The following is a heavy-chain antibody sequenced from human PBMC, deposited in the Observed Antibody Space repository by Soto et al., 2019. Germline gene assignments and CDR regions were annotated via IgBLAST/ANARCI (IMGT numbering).Heavy chain of an antibody. D-gene: IGHD3-16*01. Sequence: SETLSLTCTVSGGSISSYYWSWIRQPPGKGPEWIGFVYHSGATNYNPSLESRVTMSLDTSKNQFSLKLSSVTAADTAVYCCATRPPGDIWVGVFGYWSQGTLVTVSS. CDR1: GGSISSYY. J-gene: IGHJ4*02. CDR2: VYHSGAT. CDR3: ATRPPGDIWVGVFGY. V-gene: IGHV4-59*01.